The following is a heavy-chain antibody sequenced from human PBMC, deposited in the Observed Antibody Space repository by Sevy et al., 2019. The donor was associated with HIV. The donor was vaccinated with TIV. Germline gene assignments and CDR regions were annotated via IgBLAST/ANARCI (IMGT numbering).Heavy chain of an antibody. CDR2: INPRDSDT. D-gene: IGHD6-6*01. J-gene: IGHJ4*02. CDR1: GYNITSYW. V-gene: IGHV5-51*01. CDR3: ARQWSSSADY. Sequence: GGSLRLSCKGSGYNITSYWIGWVRQMPGKGLEWMGIINPRDSDTRYFPSFQGQVTISVDKSINTAYLQWSSLKASDTAMYYCARQWSSSADYWGQGTLVTVSS.